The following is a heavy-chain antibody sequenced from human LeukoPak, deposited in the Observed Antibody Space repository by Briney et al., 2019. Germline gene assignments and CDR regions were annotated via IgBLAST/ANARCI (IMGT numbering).Heavy chain of an antibody. Sequence: GGSLRLSCAASGLTFNNYWMNWVRQAPGKGLEWVSVIYSGGSTYYADSVKGRFTISRDNSKNTMYLQMNSLRAEDTAVYYCARDWGVSARPGYMDVWGKGTTVTVSS. D-gene: IGHD6-6*01. J-gene: IGHJ6*03. CDR1: GLTFNNYW. CDR2: IYSGGST. V-gene: IGHV3-66*01. CDR3: ARDWGVSARPGYMDV.